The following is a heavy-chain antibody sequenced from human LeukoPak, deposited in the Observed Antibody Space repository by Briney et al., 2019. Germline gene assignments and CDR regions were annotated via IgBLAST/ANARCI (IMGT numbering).Heavy chain of an antibody. CDR3: ARDEALIAAAGVYYGMDV. Sequence: QTLSLTCAISGDSVSSNSAAWNWIRQSPSRGLEWLGRTYYRSKWYNDYAVSVKSRVTINPDTSKNQFSLQLNSVTPEDTAVYYCARDEALIAAAGVYYGMDVWGQGTTVTVSS. CDR2: TYYRSKWYN. D-gene: IGHD6-13*01. V-gene: IGHV6-1*01. J-gene: IGHJ6*02. CDR1: GDSVSSNSAA.